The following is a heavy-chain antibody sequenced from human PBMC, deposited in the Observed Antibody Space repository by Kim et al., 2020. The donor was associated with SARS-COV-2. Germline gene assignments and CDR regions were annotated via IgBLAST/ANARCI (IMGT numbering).Heavy chain of an antibody. CDR3: ARTQPAAILNYYYGMDV. J-gene: IGHJ6*02. D-gene: IGHD2-2*02. V-gene: IGHV3-21*01. CDR1: GFTFSSYS. Sequence: GGSLRLSCAASGFTFSSYSMNWVRQAPGKGLEWVSSISSSSSYIYYADSVKGRFTISRDNAKNSLYLQMNSLRAEDTAVYYCARTQPAAILNYYYGMDVWGQGTTVTVSS. CDR2: ISSSSSYI.